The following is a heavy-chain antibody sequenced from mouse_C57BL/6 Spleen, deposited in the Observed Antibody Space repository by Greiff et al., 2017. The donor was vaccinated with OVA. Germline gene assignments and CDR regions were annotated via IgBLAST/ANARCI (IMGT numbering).Heavy chain of an antibody. D-gene: IGHD2-4*01. J-gene: IGHJ2*01. CDR1: GYTFTSYW. Sequence: QVQLQQPGAELVMPGASVKLSCKASGYTFTSYWMHWVKQRPGQGLEWIGEIDPSDSYTNYNQKFKGKSTLTVDKSSSTAYMQLSRLTSEDSAVYYCARSVYDYDGGVDYRGQGNTLTVFS. CDR3: ARSVYDYDGGVDY. CDR2: IDPSDSYT. V-gene: IGHV1-69*01.